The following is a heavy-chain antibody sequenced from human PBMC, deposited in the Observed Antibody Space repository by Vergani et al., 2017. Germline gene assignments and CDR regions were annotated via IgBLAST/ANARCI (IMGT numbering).Heavy chain of an antibody. Sequence: QVQLQQWGAGLLKPSETLSLTCAVYGGSFGGYYWSWIRQPPGKGLEWIGEINHSGSTTYNPSLKSRVTISVDTSKNQFSLKLSSVTAADTAVYYCARGGPLVYCTSPSCYMRRRGIFYYMDVWDKGTTVTVSS. J-gene: IGHJ6*03. CDR2: INHSGST. CDR3: ARGGPLVYCTSPSCYMRRRGIFYYMDV. D-gene: IGHD2-2*02. CDR1: GGSFGGYY. V-gene: IGHV4-34*01.